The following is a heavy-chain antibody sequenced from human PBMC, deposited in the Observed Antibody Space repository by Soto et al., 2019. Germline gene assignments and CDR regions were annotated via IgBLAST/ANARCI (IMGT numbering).Heavy chain of an antibody. J-gene: IGHJ4*02. CDR3: ARGGHVVVVPAALDY. D-gene: IGHD2-21*02. Sequence: QVQLMQSGAEVKKPGASVKVSCKASGDTFTDYYIHWVRQAPGQGLEWMGTVNPSGGHTTYAQHFLGRVNMTRATYTSTLDMELTSLTSDDTAVYYCARGGHVVVVPAALDYWGQGTLVTVSS. CDR2: VNPSGGHT. CDR1: GDTFTDYY. V-gene: IGHV1-46*01.